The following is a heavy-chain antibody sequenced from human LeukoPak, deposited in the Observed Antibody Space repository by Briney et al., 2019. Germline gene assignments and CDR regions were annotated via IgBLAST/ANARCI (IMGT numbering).Heavy chain of an antibody. CDR1: GFTFSDYY. J-gene: IGHJ4*02. CDR3: VRRYCSSTSCPYYFDY. V-gene: IGHV3-11*04. D-gene: IGHD2-2*01. Sequence: GGSLRLSCAASGFTFSDYYMSWIRQAPGKGLEWVSYISSSGSTIYYADSVKGRFTISRDNAKNSLYLQMNSLRAEDTAVYYCVRRYCSSTSCPYYFDYWGQGTLVTVSS. CDR2: ISSSGSTI.